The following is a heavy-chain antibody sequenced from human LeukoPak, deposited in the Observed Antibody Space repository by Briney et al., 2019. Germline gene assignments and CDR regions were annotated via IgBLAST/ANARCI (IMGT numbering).Heavy chain of an antibody. CDR2: IYTSGST. CDR3: ARDPDY. V-gene: IGHV4-61*02. Sequence: SSETLSLTCTVSGGSISSGSYYWSWIRQPAGKGLEWIGRIYTSGSTNYNPSLKSRVPISVDTSKNQFSLKLSSVTAADTAVYYCARDPDYWGQGTLVTVSS. CDR1: GGSISSGSYY. J-gene: IGHJ4*02.